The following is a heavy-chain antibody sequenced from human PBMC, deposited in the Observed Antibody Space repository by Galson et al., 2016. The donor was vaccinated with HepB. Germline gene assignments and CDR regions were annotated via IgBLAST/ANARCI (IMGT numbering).Heavy chain of an antibody. CDR3: TYRLLAESRYDY. CDR1: GFSLSASGAA. V-gene: IGHV2-5*02. Sequence: PALVKPTQTLTLTCTFSGFSLSASGAAVGWVRQPPGKALEWLAVILWDDDKRYSPSLKTRLAITKDTSKNQVYLTMSNMDPVDTATYFCTYRLLAESRYDYWGQGTLVTVSS. J-gene: IGHJ4*02. CDR2: ILWDDDK. D-gene: IGHD6-19*01.